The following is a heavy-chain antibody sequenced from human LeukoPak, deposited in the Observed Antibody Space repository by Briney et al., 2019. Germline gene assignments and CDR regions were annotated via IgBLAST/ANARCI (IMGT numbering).Heavy chain of an antibody. CDR1: GYTFTGYY. V-gene: IGHV1-2*06. D-gene: IGHD2-15*01. J-gene: IGHJ5*02. CDR3: ARLAAGCCSGGSCYVNWFDP. CDR2: INPNSGGT. Sequence: ASVKVSCKASGYTFTGYYMHWVRQAPGQGLEWMGRINPNSGGTNYAQKFQGRVTMTRDTSICTAYMELSRLRSDDTAVYYCARLAAGCCSGGSCYVNWFDPWGQGTLVTVSS.